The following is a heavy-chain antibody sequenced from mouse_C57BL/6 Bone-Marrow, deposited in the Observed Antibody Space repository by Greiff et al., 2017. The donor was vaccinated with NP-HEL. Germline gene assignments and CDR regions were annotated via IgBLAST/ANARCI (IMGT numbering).Heavy chain of an antibody. V-gene: IGHV14-4*01. CDR2: IDPENGDT. J-gene: IGHJ2*01. CDR3: TTGYYYGSYYFDY. D-gene: IGHD1-1*01. CDR1: GFNIKDDY. Sequence: EVKLVESGAELVRPGASVKLSCTASGFNIKDDYMHWVKQRPEQGLEWIGWIDPENGDTEYASKFQGKATITADTSSNTAYLQLSSLTSEDTAVYYCTTGYYYGSYYFDYWGQGTTLTVSS.